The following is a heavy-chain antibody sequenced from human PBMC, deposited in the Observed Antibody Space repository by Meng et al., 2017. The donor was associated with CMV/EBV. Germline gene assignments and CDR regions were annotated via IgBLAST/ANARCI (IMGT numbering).Heavy chain of an antibody. Sequence: GESLKISCAASGLTFSTYEMNWVRQAPGKGLEWVSYISSAGNTIYYADSVKGRFTITRDNAKNSLFLQMNSLRAEDTAVYYCARGYYYDSSGYSNWFDPWGQGTLVTVSS. CDR3: ARGYYYDSSGYSNWFDP. J-gene: IGHJ5*02. D-gene: IGHD3-22*01. V-gene: IGHV3-48*03. CDR1: GLTFSTYE. CDR2: ISSAGNTI.